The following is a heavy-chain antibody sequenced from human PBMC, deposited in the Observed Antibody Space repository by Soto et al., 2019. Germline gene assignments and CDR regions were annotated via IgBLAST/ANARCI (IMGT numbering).Heavy chain of an antibody. J-gene: IGHJ5*02. D-gene: IGHD2-2*01. Sequence: KPSETLSLTCTVSGGSVSSVSFYWSWIRQPPGKGLEWIGYISYSGGTNYNPSLKSRVTISVDTSKNQLSLKVNSVTAADTAVYYCARGDAINWFDPWGQGTLVTVSS. CDR2: ISYSGGT. CDR1: GGSVSSVSFY. V-gene: IGHV4-61*01. CDR3: ARGDAINWFDP.